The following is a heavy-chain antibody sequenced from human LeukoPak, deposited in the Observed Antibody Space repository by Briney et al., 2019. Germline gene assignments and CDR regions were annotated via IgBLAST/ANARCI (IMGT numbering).Heavy chain of an antibody. D-gene: IGHD6-6*01. CDR1: GTSISDYS. J-gene: IGHJ4*02. Sequence: SETLSLTCSVSGTSISDYSWSWIRQPPGKGLEWIGRIYTSGSTNYNPSLKSRVAMSVDTSKNQFSLKLSSVTAADTAVYYCARHRGSSSLFDYWGQGTLVTVSS. CDR3: ARHRGSSSLFDY. CDR2: IYTSGST. V-gene: IGHV4-4*07.